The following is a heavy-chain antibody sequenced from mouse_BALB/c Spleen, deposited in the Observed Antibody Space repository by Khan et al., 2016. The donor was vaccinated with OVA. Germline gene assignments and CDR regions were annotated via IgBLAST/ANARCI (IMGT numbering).Heavy chain of an antibody. CDR3: TRSGYANPYAY. D-gene: IGHD2-10*02. Sequence: QVQLQQSGAELVKPGASVKLSCKTSGYTFSNYYIYWVKQRPGQGLEWIGGINPSNGGANFNEKFKTKATLTVDKSSRTVYMQLTSLTSEDSAVYYCTRSGYANPYAYWGQGTLVTVSA. V-gene: IGHV1S81*02. CDR1: GYTFSNYY. J-gene: IGHJ3*01. CDR2: INPSNGGA.